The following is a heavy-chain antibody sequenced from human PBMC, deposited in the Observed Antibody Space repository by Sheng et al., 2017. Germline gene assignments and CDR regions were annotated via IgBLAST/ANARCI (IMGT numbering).Heavy chain of an antibody. V-gene: IGHV4-30-2*01. CDR2: FYQSGGT. CDR3: ARGVTPDTYYYMDV. J-gene: IGHJ6*03. Sequence: QLQLQESGSGLVRPSQTLSLTCAVSGGSISSGTYSWNWIRQPPGKGLEWIGYFYQSGGTYYNPSLMSRVTISVDRSKNQFSLTLSSVTAADTAVYYCARGVTPDTYYYMDVWDQGP. D-gene: IGHD4-4*01. CDR1: GGSISSGTYS.